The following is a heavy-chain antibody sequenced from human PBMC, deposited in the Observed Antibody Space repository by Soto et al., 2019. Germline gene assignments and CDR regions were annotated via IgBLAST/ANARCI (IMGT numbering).Heavy chain of an antibody. D-gene: IGHD3-10*01. V-gene: IGHV3-30*03. CDR2: ISDDGVSK. CDR3: ARAYYFGSGTSYTLYY. J-gene: IGHJ4*02. CDR1: GFTFSNYG. Sequence: GGSLRLSCAASGFTFSNYGMHWVRQAPGKGLEWVAVISDDGVSKYYADSVQGRFTISRHNSESVVLLQMNSLRPDDTALYFCARAYYFGSGTSYTLYYWGQGTQVTVSS.